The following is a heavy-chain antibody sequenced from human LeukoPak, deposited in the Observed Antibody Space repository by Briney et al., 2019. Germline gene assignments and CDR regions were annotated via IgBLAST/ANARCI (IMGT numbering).Heavy chain of an antibody. V-gene: IGHV3-74*01. J-gene: IGHJ4*02. CDR3: ATLGSVDY. CDR2: INIDGSST. Sequence: GGSLRLSCVASEFTISNYWMHWVRQAPGKGPVRVSRINIDGSSTIYADSVKGRFTISRDNAKNTLSLQMNSLRAADTAVYYCATLGSVDYWGRGALVTVSS. CDR1: EFTISNYW.